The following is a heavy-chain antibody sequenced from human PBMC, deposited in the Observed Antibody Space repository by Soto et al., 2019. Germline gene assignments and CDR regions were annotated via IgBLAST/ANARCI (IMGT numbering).Heavy chain of an antibody. D-gene: IGHD6-6*01. CDR3: AKASAARRDYYYYMDV. CDR2: ISGSGGST. Sequence: GGSLRLSCAASGFTFSSYAMSWVRQAPGKGLEWVSAISGSGGSTYYADSVKGRFTISRDNSKNTLYLQMNSLRAEDTAVYYCAKASAARRDYYYYMDVWGEGNTVTVSS. V-gene: IGHV3-23*01. J-gene: IGHJ6*03. CDR1: GFTFSSYA.